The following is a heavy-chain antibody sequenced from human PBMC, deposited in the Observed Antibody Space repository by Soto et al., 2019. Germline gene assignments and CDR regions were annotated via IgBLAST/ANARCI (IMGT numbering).Heavy chain of an antibody. Sequence: TLSLTCTVSGGSISSGGYYWSWIRQHPGKGLEWIGYIYYSGSTYYNPSLKSRVTISVDTSKNQFSLKLSSVTAADTAVYYCAREVVVVAATLGPLGMDVWGQGTTVTAP. D-gene: IGHD2-15*01. CDR1: GGSISSGGYY. J-gene: IGHJ6*02. CDR3: AREVVVVAATLGPLGMDV. V-gene: IGHV4-31*03. CDR2: IYYSGST.